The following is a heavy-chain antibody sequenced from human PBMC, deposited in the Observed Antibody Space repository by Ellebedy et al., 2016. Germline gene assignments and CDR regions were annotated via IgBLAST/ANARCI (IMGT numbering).Heavy chain of an antibody. J-gene: IGHJ6*02. CDR2: ISSSSSYI. CDR1: GFTFSSYS. CDR3: ARDREPTYGDSTAGYYYYGMDV. Sequence: GGSLRLSCAASGFTFSSYSMNWVRQAPGKGLEWVSSISSSSSYIYYADSVKGRFTISTDNAKNSLYLQMNSLRAEDTAVYYCARDREPTYGDSTAGYYYYGMDVWGQGTTVTVSS. V-gene: IGHV3-21*01. D-gene: IGHD4-17*01.